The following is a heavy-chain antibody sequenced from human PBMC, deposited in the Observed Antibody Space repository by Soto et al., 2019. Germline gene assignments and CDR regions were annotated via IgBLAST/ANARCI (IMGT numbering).Heavy chain of an antibody. CDR2: INAGNGNT. CDR1: GYTFTSYA. D-gene: IGHD3-3*01. CDR3: ARTPPRGYDSWGWNYGMDV. V-gene: IGHV1-3*01. J-gene: IGHJ6*02. Sequence: GASVKVSCKASGYTFTSYAMHWVRQAPGQRLEWMGWINAGNGNTKYSQKFQGRVTITRDTSASTAYMELSSLRSEDTAVYYCARTPPRGYDSWGWNYGMDVWGQGTTVTVSS.